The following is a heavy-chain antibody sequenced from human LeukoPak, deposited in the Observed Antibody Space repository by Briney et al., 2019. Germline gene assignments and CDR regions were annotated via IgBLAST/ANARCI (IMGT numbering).Heavy chain of an antibody. CDR2: ISGSGGST. D-gene: IGHD3-10*01. J-gene: IGHJ4*02. CDR1: GFTFSSYA. V-gene: IGHV3-23*01. Sequence: GGSLRLSCAASGFTFSSYAMSWVRQAPGKGLEWVSAISGSGGSTYYADSVKGRFTISRDNSKNTLYLQMNSLRAEDTAVYYCAKQGAYYYGSGSSWFDYWGQGTLVTVSS. CDR3: AKQGAYYYGSGSSWFDY.